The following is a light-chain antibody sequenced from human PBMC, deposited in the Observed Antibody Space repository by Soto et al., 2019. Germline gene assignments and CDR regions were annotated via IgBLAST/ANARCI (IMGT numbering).Light chain of an antibody. CDR2: KAS. CDR3: QPYNIYPLI. Sequence: DIQMTQSHSTLSVSVGDRVTITCRASQSISSWLAWYQQKPGKAPKLLIYKASSLESGVPSRFSGSGSGTEFTLTISSLQPDDFATYYCQPYNIYPLIFGGGTQVEIK. J-gene: IGKJ4*01. V-gene: IGKV1-5*03. CDR1: QSISSW.